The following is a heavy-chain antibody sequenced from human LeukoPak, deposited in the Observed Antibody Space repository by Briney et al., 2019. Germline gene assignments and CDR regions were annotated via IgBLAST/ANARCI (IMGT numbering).Heavy chain of an antibody. CDR1: GGSISSSSYY. V-gene: IGHV4-39*01. CDR2: IYYSGST. CDR3: ASERITIFGVVIMFY. Sequence: SETLSLTRTVSGGSISSSSYYWGWIRQPPGKGLEWIGSIYYSGSTYYNPSLKSRVTISVDTSKNQFSLKLSSVTAADTAVYYCASERITIFGVVIMFYWGQGTLVTVSS. J-gene: IGHJ4*02. D-gene: IGHD3-3*01.